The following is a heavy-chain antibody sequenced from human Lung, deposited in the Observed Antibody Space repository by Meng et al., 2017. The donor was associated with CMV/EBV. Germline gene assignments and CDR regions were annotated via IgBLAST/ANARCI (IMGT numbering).Heavy chain of an antibody. V-gene: IGHV3-9*01. D-gene: IGHD2-2*01. CDR1: GFTFDDSA. CDR2: ISWNSGSI. CDR3: AEADIVVVPAGAFDI. Sequence: GGSLRLXCAASGFTFDDSAMHWVRKAPGKGLGWVSGISWNSGSIGYADSVKGRFTISRDNAKNSLYLQMNSLRAEDTALYYCAEADIVVVPAGAFDIWGQAXMVTVSS. J-gene: IGHJ3*02.